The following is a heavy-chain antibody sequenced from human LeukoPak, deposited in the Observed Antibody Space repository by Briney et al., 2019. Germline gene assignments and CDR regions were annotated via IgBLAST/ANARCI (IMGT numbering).Heavy chain of an antibody. J-gene: IGHJ6*03. V-gene: IGHV1-8*03. CDR2: MNPNSGNT. Sequence: ASVKVSCKASGYTFTSYDINWVRQATGQGLEWMGWMNPNSGNTGYAQKFQGRVTITRNTSISTAYMELSSLRSEDTAVYYCARGGYCSSTSCLTVTYYYYYMDVWAKGPRSPSP. D-gene: IGHD2-2*01. CDR3: ARGGYCSSTSCLTVTYYYYYMDV. CDR1: GYTFTSYD.